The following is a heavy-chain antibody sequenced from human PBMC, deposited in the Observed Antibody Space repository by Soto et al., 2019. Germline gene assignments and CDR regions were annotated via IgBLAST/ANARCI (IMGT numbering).Heavy chain of an antibody. Sequence: SVKVSCKASGGTFSSYAISWVRQAPGQGLEWMGGIIPIFGTANYAQKFQGRVTITADKSTSTAYMELSSLRSEDTAVYYCARAPYYYDSSGYAHFDLWGRGTLVTVPQ. D-gene: IGHD3-22*01. V-gene: IGHV1-69*06. CDR1: GGTFSSYA. CDR2: IIPIFGTA. CDR3: ARAPYYYDSSGYAHFDL. J-gene: IGHJ2*01.